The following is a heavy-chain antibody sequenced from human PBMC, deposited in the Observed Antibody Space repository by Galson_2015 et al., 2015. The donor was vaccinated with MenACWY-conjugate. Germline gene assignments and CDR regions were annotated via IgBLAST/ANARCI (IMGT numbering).Heavy chain of an antibody. CDR2: INWNGGST. CDR1: GFTFDDYG. V-gene: IGHV3-20*04. J-gene: IGHJ4*02. D-gene: IGHD6-13*01. CDR3: ARDLHSSSWWLFDY. Sequence: SLRLSCAASGFTFDDYGMSWVRQAPGKGLEWVSGINWNGGSTGYADSVKGRFTISRDNAKNSLYLQMNSLRAEDTALYYCARDLHSSSWWLFDYWGQGTLVTVSS.